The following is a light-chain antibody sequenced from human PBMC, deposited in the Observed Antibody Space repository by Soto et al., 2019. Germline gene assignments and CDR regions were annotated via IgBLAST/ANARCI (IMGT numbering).Light chain of an antibody. J-gene: IGKJ3*01. CDR1: QSLLHSNGYNY. Sequence: DIVTTQSPLSLPVTPGEPASISCRSSQSLLHSNGYNYLDWYVQKPGQSPQLLIYLGSNRASGVLDRVSGSGSGTDFTLKISRVEAEDVGVYYCMQTLQAPPFTFGPGTKVDVK. CDR3: MQTLQAPPFT. CDR2: LGS. V-gene: IGKV2-28*01.